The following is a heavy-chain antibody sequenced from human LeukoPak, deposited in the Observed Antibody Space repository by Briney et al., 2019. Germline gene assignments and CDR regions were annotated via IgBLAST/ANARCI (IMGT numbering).Heavy chain of an antibody. CDR1: GGSISSYY. D-gene: IGHD6-13*01. CDR2: IYYSGSP. Sequence: PSETLSLTCTVSGGSISSYYWSWLRQPPGKGLVWIGYIYYSGSPNYNPSLKSRVTISVDTSKNQFSLKLSSVTAADTAVYYCASGYIGSSWYPYYYYGMDVWGQGTTVTVSS. CDR3: ASGYIGSSWYPYYYYGMDV. V-gene: IGHV4-59*01. J-gene: IGHJ6*02.